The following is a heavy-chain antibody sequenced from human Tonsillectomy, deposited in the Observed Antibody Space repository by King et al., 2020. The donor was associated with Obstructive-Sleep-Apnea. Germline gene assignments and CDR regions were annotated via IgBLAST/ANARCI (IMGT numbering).Heavy chain of an antibody. CDR1: GYTFTGYY. CDR3: ARDMSAYDSTSPAY. CDR2: ISPNSGAT. V-gene: IGHV1-2*02. J-gene: IGHJ4*02. Sequence: VQLVQSGAEVKKPGASVKVSCKASGYTFTGYYIHWVRQAPGQGLEWMGWISPNSGATKFAQKFQDRVTMTRDTSINTAYMYLSRLRYDDTAIYYCARDMSAYDSTSPAYWGQGTLVTVSS. D-gene: IGHD3-10*01.